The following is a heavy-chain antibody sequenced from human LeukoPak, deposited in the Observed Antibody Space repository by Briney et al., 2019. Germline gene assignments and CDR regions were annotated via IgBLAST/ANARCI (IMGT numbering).Heavy chain of an antibody. CDR2: IYYSGST. CDR1: GGSISSSSYY. D-gene: IGHD6-13*01. J-gene: IGHJ6*03. CDR3: LGYSSSWPQYYMDV. V-gene: IGHV4-39*01. Sequence: SETLSLTCTVSGGSISSSSYYWGWIRQPPGKGLEWIVSIYYSGSTYYNRSLKSRVTISVDTSKNQYSLKLSSVTAADTAVYYCLGYSSSWPQYYMDVWGKGATVTISS.